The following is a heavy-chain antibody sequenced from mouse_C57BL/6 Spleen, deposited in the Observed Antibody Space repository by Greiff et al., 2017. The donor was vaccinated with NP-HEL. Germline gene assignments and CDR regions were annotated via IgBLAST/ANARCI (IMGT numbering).Heavy chain of an antibody. CDR3: ARDRSSGRGGYFDY. D-gene: IGHD3-2*02. J-gene: IGHJ2*01. Sequence: EVKLVESGGGLVKPGGSLKLSCAASGFTFSSYAMSWVRQTPEKRLEWVATISDGGSYTYYPDNVKGRFTISRDNTKKNLYLQMSHLKSGDTAMYYCARDRSSGRGGYFDYWGQGTTLTVSS. CDR1: GFTFSSYA. CDR2: ISDGGSYT. V-gene: IGHV5-4*01.